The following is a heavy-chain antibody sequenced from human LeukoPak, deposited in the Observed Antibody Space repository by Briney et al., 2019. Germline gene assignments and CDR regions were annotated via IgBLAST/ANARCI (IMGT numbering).Heavy chain of an antibody. Sequence: GGSLRLSCAASGFTFDVYAMHWVRQVPGKGLEWVSGITWNSGDIDYADSVKGRFTISRDNAKNSLYLQMNSLRVEDTAFYYCAKQGEPDFFDSWGQGTLVTVSS. D-gene: IGHD1-14*01. V-gene: IGHV3-9*01. CDR3: AKQGEPDFFDS. CDR2: ITWNSGDI. J-gene: IGHJ4*02. CDR1: GFTFDVYA.